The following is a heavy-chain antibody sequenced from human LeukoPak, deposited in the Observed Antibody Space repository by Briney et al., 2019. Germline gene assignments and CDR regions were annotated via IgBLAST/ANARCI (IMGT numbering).Heavy chain of an antibody. J-gene: IGHJ4*02. CDR1: GFTFSSYA. CDR3: AKDQKRRITMIVVVIRCFDY. CDR2: ISGSGGST. D-gene: IGHD3-22*01. Sequence: PGGSLRLSCAASGFTFSSYAMSWVRQAPGKGLEWVSAISGSGGSTYYADSVKGRFTISRDNSKNTLYLQMNSLRAEDTAVYYCAKDQKRRITMIVVVIRCFDYWGQGTLVTVSS. V-gene: IGHV3-23*01.